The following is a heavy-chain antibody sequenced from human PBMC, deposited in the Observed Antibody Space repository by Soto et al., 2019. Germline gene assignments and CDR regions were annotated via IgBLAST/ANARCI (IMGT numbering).Heavy chain of an antibody. CDR2: IYYSGST. D-gene: IGHD3-10*01. V-gene: IGHV4-59*12. Sequence: SETLSLTCTVSGGSISSYYWSWIRQPPGKGLEWIGYIYYSGSTNYNPSLKSRVTISVDTSKNQFSLKLSSVTAADTAVYYCARGGENYGSGSYYKVPIYFDYWGQGTLVTVSS. J-gene: IGHJ4*02. CDR3: ARGGENYGSGSYYKVPIYFDY. CDR1: GGSISSYY.